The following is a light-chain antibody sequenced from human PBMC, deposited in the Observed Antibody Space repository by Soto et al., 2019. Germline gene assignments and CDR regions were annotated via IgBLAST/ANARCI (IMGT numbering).Light chain of an antibody. CDR3: QQLTSYVT. J-gene: IGKJ5*01. Sequence: QLTQSPSSLSASVGDRVTITCRASQGIASYLAWYQQKPGKAPKLLISAASTLESGVPSRFRGSGSGTAFTLTISGLQPEDFATYYCQQLTSYVTFGQGTRLEIK. CDR2: AAS. V-gene: IGKV1-9*01. CDR1: QGIASY.